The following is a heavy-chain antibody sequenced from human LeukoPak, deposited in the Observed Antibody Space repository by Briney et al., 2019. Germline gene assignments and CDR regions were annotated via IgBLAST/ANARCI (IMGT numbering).Heavy chain of an antibody. CDR3: SVTGYGSSTSCSAGFDP. V-gene: IGHV3-23*01. CDR2: LSGGGGST. J-gene: IGHJ5*02. CDR1: GFTFSSYA. D-gene: IGHD2-2*01. Sequence: PGGSLRLSCAASGFTFSSYAMSWVRQAPGKGLDWVSVLSGGGGSTYYADSVKDRFTISRDNSKNTLYLQMHSLIAADTAVYYCSVTGYGSSTSCSAGFDPWGQGTLVTVSS.